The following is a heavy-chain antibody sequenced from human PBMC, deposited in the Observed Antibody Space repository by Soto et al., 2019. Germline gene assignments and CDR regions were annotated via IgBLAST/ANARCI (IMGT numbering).Heavy chain of an antibody. V-gene: IGHV1-8*01. J-gene: IGHJ6*02. CDR1: GYTFTSYD. CDR2: MNPNSGDT. D-gene: IGHD3-3*01. Sequence: ASVKVSCKASGYTFTSYDINWVRQATGQGLEWMGWMNPNSGDTGYAQKFQGRVTMTRNTSISTAYMELSSLRSEDTAVYYCARVYYDFWSGYLTLGYYYYGMDVWGQGTTVTV. CDR3: ARVYYDFWSGYLTLGYYYYGMDV.